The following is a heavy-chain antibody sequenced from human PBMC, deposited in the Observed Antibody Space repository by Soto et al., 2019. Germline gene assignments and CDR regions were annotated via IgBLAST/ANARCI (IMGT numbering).Heavy chain of an antibody. CDR2: ISPIFGTA. CDR3: AKSRYCSGGSCYLFDS. Sequence: VASVKVSCKTSGGTFSTFVISWVRQAPGQGLEWMGGISPIFGTANYAQKFQGRVTITADKSTSTAYMELSSLRSDDTAVYYCAKSRYCSGGSCYLFDSWGQGALVTVSS. J-gene: IGHJ4*02. V-gene: IGHV1-69*06. D-gene: IGHD2-15*01. CDR1: GGTFSTFV.